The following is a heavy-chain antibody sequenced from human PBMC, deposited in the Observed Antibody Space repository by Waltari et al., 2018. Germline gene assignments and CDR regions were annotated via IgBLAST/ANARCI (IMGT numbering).Heavy chain of an antibody. Sequence: QLQLEESAPGLVKPSETLSPTCTGSCPISSPTLSCALPRPSPGKGLEWPTSISYNGATYHNPSLKSRVTVSADSSEDQLFLKLSSVTPTDTAVYFCARQRTHTGFYGKLPVSYFDVWGRGTLVAVSS. CDR2: ISYNGAT. V-gene: IGHV4-39*01. D-gene: IGHD1-1*01. CDR1: CPISSPTLS. CDR3: ARQRTHTGFYGKLPVSYFDV. J-gene: IGHJ4*02.